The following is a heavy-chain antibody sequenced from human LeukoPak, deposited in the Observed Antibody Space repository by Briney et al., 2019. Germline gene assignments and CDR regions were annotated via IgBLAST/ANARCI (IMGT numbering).Heavy chain of an antibody. V-gene: IGHV4-4*07. D-gene: IGHD6-19*01. CDR2: IYTSRST. J-gene: IGHJ4*02. CDR3: ARDLGPTSGWFDY. CDR1: RGSVSSDY. Sequence: SETLSLTCTVSRGSVSSDYWSWIRQPAGKGLEWIGRIYTSRSTDYNPSPKRRVYISVDTSKNQISLKLPSVTAADTAVYYCARDLGPTSGWFDYWGQGTLVTVSS.